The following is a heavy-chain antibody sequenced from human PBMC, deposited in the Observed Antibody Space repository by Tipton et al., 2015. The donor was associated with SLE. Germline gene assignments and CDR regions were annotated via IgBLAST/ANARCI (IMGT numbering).Heavy chain of an antibody. CDR3: ARSARMNSNSWYIF. J-gene: IGHJ4*02. CDR2: ISTYNGN. V-gene: IGHV1-18*01. Sequence: QLVQSGAEVKKPGASVKVSCKASGYTFSNYGISWVRQAPGQGLEWVGWISTYNGNSSQKFQGRVTMTTDTSTSTAYMAMRSLRSDDTAVYYFARSARMNSNSWYIFWGQGTLVTVSS. CDR1: GYTFSNYG. D-gene: IGHD6-13*01.